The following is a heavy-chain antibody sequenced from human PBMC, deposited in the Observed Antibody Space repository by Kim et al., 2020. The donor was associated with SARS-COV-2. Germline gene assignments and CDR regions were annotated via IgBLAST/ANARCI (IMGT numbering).Heavy chain of an antibody. J-gene: IGHJ6*02. CDR3: ARQGSTAMVTYYYYYGMDV. V-gene: IGHV5-51*01. CDR1: GYSFTSYW. D-gene: IGHD5-18*01. CDR2: IYPGDSDT. Sequence: GASLKISCKGSGYSFTSYWIGWVRQMPGKGLEWMGIIYPGDSDTRYSPSFQGQVTISADRSISTAYLQWSSLKASDTAMYYCARQGSTAMVTYYYYYGMDVWGQGTTVTVSS.